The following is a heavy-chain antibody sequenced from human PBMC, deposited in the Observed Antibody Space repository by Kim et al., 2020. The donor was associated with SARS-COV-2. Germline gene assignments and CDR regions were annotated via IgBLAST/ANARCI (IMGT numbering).Heavy chain of an antibody. Sequence: GGSLRLSCAAYGFTFSSYAMNWVRQAQGKGMEWVSTISGSGGSTYYADSVKGRFIISRDNSKNTLYLQTNSLRAEDTAVYYCAKSLKDVTAGTYPKTDYWGQGTLVTVSS. J-gene: IGHJ4*02. CDR3: AKSLKDVTAGTYPKTDY. CDR1: GFTFSSYA. CDR2: ISGSGGST. V-gene: IGHV3-23*01. D-gene: IGHD6-13*01.